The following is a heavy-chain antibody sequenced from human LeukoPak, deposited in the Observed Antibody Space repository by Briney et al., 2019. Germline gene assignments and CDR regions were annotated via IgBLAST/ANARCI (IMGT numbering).Heavy chain of an antibody. Sequence: GESLKISCKGSGYSFTSDWVGWGREMPGKGLEWMGIIYPGDSDTRYSPSFQGQVTISADKSISTAYLQWSSLKASDTAMYYCARRSRTSYYDISGYSFYFWDQGTLVTVSS. CDR1: GYSFTSDW. D-gene: IGHD3-22*01. J-gene: IGHJ4*02. CDR2: IYPGDSDT. CDR3: ARRSRTSYYDISGYSFYF. V-gene: IGHV5-51*01.